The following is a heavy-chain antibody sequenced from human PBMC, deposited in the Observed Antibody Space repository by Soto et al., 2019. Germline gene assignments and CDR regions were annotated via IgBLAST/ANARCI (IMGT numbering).Heavy chain of an antibody. Sequence: GGSLRLSCAASGFTFSDHYMDWVRQAPGKGLEWVGRTRNKANSYTTEYAATVKGRVTISRDDSKNSLYLQMNSLKTEDTTMYYCARGSGPYYYYYYMDVWGKGTTVTVSS. D-gene: IGHD3-10*01. CDR3: ARGSGPYYYYYYMDV. CDR1: GFTFSDHY. J-gene: IGHJ6*03. CDR2: TRNKANSYTT. V-gene: IGHV3-72*01.